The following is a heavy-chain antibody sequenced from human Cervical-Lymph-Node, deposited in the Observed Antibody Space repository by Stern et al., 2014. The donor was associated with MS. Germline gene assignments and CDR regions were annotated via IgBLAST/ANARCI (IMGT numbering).Heavy chain of an antibody. V-gene: IGHV3-72*01. CDR3: ARAWTQSIYGLGY. Sequence: EVQLVESGGGLVQPGGSLRLSCAASGFSFSDHYIDWVRQAPGKGLEWVGGPRNKANSYTTDYAASVKGRFSISRDDSKNSVYLQMNSLKTEDTAVYYCARAWTQSIYGLGYWGQGTLVTVSS. CDR1: GFSFSDHY. D-gene: IGHD6-19*01. CDR2: PRNKANSYTT. J-gene: IGHJ4*02.